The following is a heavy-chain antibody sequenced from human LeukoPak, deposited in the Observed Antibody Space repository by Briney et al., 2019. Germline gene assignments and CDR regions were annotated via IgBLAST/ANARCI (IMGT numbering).Heavy chain of an antibody. CDR1: GFTFSSYA. Sequence: GGSLRLSCAASGFTFSSYAMSWVRQAPGKGLEWVSAISGSGGSTYYADSVKGRFTISRDNSKNTLYLQMNSLRAEDTAVYYCARAPGGSGSYYIDYFDYWGQGTLVTVSS. V-gene: IGHV3-23*01. CDR3: ARAPGGSGSYYIDYFDY. D-gene: IGHD3-10*01. J-gene: IGHJ4*02. CDR2: ISGSGGST.